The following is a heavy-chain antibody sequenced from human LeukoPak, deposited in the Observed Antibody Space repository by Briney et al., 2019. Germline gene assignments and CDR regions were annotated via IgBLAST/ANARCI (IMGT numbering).Heavy chain of an antibody. J-gene: IGHJ4*02. D-gene: IGHD6-13*01. V-gene: IGHV3-23*01. CDR2: MSGDATST. CDR3: AKRASGSSWYSSDS. Sequence: GGSLRLSCAASGFTFSSFAMNWVRQAPGKGLEWVSTMSGDATSTYYADSVKGRFTISRDNSKTTLFLQMNSLRAEDTAVYYCAKRASGSSWYSSDSWGQGTLVTVSS. CDR1: GFTFSSFA.